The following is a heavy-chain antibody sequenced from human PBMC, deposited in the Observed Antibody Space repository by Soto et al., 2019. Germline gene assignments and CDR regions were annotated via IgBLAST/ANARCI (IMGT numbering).Heavy chain of an antibody. V-gene: IGHV4-31*03. CDR2: IYYSGST. CDR1: GGSISSGGYY. Sequence: SETLSLTCTVSGGSISSGGYYWSWIRQHPGKGLEWIGYIYYSGSTYYNPSLKSRVTISVDTSKNQFSLKLSSVTAADTAVYYCARDPGIAVAGTFPETKYYYGMDVWGQGTTVTVSS. J-gene: IGHJ6*02. CDR3: ARDPGIAVAGTFPETKYYYGMDV. D-gene: IGHD6-19*01.